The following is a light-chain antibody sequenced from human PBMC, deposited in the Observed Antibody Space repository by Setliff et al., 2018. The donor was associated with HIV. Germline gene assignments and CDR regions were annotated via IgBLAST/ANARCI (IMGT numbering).Light chain of an antibody. CDR3: CSYASSSLSYV. V-gene: IGLV2-23*02. J-gene: IGLJ1*01. Sequence: QSALAQPASVSGSPGQSLTISCTGTSSDLGSFDLVSWYQHHPLKAPKLIIFEVSKRPSGVSGRFSGSKSGNTASLTISGLQAEDEADYYCCSYASSSLSYVFGAGTKVTVL. CDR2: EVS. CDR1: SSDLGSFDL.